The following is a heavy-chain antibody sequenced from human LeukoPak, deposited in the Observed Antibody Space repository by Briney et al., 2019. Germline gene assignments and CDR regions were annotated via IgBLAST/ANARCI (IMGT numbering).Heavy chain of an antibody. CDR2: ISAYNGNT. J-gene: IGHJ4*02. Sequence: ASVKVSCKASGYTFTSYGISWVRQAPGQGLEWMGWISAYNGNTNYAQKLQGRVTMTTDTSTSTAYMELRSLRSDDTAVYYCVRVRYYGSGSLTFDYWGQGTLVTVSS. CDR1: GYTFTSYG. V-gene: IGHV1-18*01. CDR3: VRVRYYGSGSLTFDY. D-gene: IGHD3-10*01.